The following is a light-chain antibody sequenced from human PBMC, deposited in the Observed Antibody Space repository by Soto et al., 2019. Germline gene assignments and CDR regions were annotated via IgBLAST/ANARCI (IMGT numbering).Light chain of an antibody. Sequence: DIHMNQPPSSLSASVGDRVTITCRASQNIRNYLNWYQQRPGKTPYLLVYAASNLRGGVPSRFSGSGSGTVFTLTINSLQPEDFATYYCQQIHSTSAYTFGQGTRVDIK. V-gene: IGKV1-39*01. J-gene: IGKJ2*01. CDR1: QNIRNY. CDR2: AAS. CDR3: QQIHSTSAYT.